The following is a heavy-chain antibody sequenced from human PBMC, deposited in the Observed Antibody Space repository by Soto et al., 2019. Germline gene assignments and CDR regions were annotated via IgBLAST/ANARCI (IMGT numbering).Heavy chain of an antibody. CDR1: GGTFSSYS. CDR2: IIHIFGTA. CDR3: ARDGGRHSGGIDY. V-gene: IGHV1-69*01. J-gene: IGHJ4*02. D-gene: IGHD1-26*01. Sequence: QVQLVQSGAEVKKPGSSVKVSCKASGGTFSSYSINWVRQAPGQGLEWMGEIIHIFGTANYAQKFQGGVTITADESTSTAYMELSSLRSEYTAGFYCARDGGRHSGGIDYWGQGTLVTVSS.